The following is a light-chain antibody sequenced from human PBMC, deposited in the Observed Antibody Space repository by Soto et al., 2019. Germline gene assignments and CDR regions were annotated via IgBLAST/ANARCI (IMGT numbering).Light chain of an antibody. CDR2: AAS. CDR3: QSYNSGPFT. Sequence: DLQMTQSPPSLSAYVGDRVIVTCRASHDIGNALAWYQQRPGKSPGLLIYAASTLQPGVSARFSGSGSGTDFTLAISSLRPEDVATYYCQSYNSGPFTFGGGTKVEVK. J-gene: IGKJ4*01. V-gene: IGKV1-27*01. CDR1: HDIGNA.